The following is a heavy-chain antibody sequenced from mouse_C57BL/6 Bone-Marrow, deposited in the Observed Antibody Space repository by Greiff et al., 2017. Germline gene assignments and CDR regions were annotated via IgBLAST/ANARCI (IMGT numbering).Heavy chain of an antibody. J-gene: IGHJ3*01. CDR1: GFTFSDYY. D-gene: IGHD2-3*01. Sequence: EVKLMESGGGLVQPGGSLKLSCAASGFTFSDYYMYWVRQTPEKRLEWVAYISNGGGSTYYPDTVKGRFTISRDNAKNTLYLQMSRLKSEDTAMYYCARPIYDGYSAFAYWGQGTLVTVSA. V-gene: IGHV5-12*01. CDR2: ISNGGGST. CDR3: ARPIYDGYSAFAY.